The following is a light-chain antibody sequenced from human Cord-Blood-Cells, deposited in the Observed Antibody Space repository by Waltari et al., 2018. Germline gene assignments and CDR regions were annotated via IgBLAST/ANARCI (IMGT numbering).Light chain of an antibody. J-gene: IGLJ2*01. Sequence: PGQRVTISCSGSSSNIGSNTVNFYQQLPGTAPKLLIYSNNQPPSVVPDRFAGSKSCTSASLAISGLQSEDEDDYYCAAWDDSLNGVLFGGGTNLTVI. CDR1: SSNIGSNT. CDR3: AAWDDSLNGVL. V-gene: IGLV1-44*01. CDR2: SNN.